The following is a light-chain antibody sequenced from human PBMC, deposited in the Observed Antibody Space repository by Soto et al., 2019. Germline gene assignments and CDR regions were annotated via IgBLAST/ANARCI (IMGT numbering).Light chain of an antibody. J-gene: IGKJ4*01. CDR1: QDISKN. Sequence: DIQMTQSPSSLSASVGARVTITCRASQDISKNLAWYQQIPGKAPKLLIFAASTLQSGVPSRFSASGSGTYFILTVGGLQPEDAATYYCQQTKGFQLNFGRGTKADI. CDR2: AAS. V-gene: IGKV1-12*01. CDR3: QQTKGFQLN.